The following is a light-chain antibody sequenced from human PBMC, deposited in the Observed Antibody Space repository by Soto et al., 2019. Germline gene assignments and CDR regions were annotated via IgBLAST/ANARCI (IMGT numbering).Light chain of an antibody. V-gene: IGKV3-11*01. Sequence: IVLTQSPATLSLSPGERATLSCRASQSVSSYLAWYQQQPGQAPRLLIYDAYNRATGIPARFSGSGSGTDFTLNISSLEPEDFAVYYCQQRSNLPLTFGGGTQVEIK. J-gene: IGKJ4*01. CDR2: DAY. CDR3: QQRSNLPLT. CDR1: QSVSSY.